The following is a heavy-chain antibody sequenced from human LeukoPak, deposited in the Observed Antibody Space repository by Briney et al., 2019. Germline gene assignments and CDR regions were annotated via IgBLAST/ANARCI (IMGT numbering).Heavy chain of an antibody. Sequence: PGGSLRLSCAASGFTFSDYYMSWIRQAPGKGLEWVSYISWSGNTIEYADSVKGRFTISRDNAKNSLYLQMNSLRAEDTAVYYCARDTIMITFGGVPDYWGQGTLVTVSS. CDR1: GFTFSDYY. CDR2: ISWSGNTI. J-gene: IGHJ4*02. CDR3: ARDTIMITFGGVPDY. D-gene: IGHD3-16*01. V-gene: IGHV3-11*04.